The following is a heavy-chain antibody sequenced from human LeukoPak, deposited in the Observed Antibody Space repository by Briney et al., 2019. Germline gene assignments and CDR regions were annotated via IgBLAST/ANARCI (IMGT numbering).Heavy chain of an antibody. CDR2: ISYDGSNK. Sequence: GGSLRLSCAASGFTFSSYAMHWVRQAPGKGLEWVAVISYDGSNKYYADSVKGRFTISRDNSKNTLYLQMNSLRAEDTAVYYCARVGMIVVVMSAFDIWGQGTMVTVSS. D-gene: IGHD3-22*01. CDR3: ARVGMIVVVMSAFDI. V-gene: IGHV3-30*04. J-gene: IGHJ3*02. CDR1: GFTFSSYA.